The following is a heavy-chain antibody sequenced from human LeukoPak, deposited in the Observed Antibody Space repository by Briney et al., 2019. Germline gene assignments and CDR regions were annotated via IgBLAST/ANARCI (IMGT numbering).Heavy chain of an antibody. CDR1: GFTFSSYG. CDR3: AKDLLPRLLPYGMDV. CDR2: ISYDGSNK. Sequence: GGSLRLSCAASGFTFSSYGMHWVRQAPGKGLEWVAVISYDGSNKYYADSVKGRFTISRDNSKNTLYLQMNSLRAEDTAVYYCAKDLLPRLLPYGMDVWGQGTTVTVSS. J-gene: IGHJ6*02. V-gene: IGHV3-30*18. D-gene: IGHD5-12*01.